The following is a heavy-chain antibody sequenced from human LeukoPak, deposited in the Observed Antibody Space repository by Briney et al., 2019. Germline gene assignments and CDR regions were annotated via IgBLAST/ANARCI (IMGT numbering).Heavy chain of an antibody. J-gene: IGHJ6*02. CDR1: GYTFTSYD. CDR3: ARNPGLTYYYYGMDV. Sequence: ASVKVSCKASGYTFTSYDINWGRQATGQGLEWMGWMNPNSGNTGYAQKFQGRVTMTRNTSISTAYMELSSLRSEDTAVYYCARNPGLTYYYYGMDVWGQGTTVTVSS. CDR2: MNPNSGNT. V-gene: IGHV1-8*01.